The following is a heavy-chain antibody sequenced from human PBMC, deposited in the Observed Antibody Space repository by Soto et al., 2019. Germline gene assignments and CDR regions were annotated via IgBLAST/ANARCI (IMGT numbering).Heavy chain of an antibody. CDR2: MNPNTGNS. CDR1: GYTFTSYD. D-gene: IGHD1-1*01. J-gene: IGHJ4*02. V-gene: IGHV1-8*01. Sequence: QVQLVQSGAEVRKPGASVKVSCEASGYTFTSYDIYWVRQATGQGLEWMGWMNPNTGNSGYAQKFQGRVTITSVTSISTAQMELRSLRSEDTAVYYCARRAETNGWNGFGADKYYFDFWGQGTLVTVSS. CDR3: ARRAETNGWNGFGADKYYFDF.